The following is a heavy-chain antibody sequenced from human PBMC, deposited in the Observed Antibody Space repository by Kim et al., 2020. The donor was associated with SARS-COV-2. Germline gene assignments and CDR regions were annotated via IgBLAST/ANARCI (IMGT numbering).Heavy chain of an antibody. D-gene: IGHD6-13*01. J-gene: IGHJ4*02. V-gene: IGHV3-53*01. Sequence: GGSLRLSCAASGFTVSSNYMSWVRQAPGKGLEWVSVIYSGGSTYYADSVKGRFTISRDNSKNTLYLQMNSLRAEDTAVYYCARGQQLITPDYWGQGTLVTVSS. CDR3: ARGQQLITPDY. CDR2: IYSGGST. CDR1: GFTVSSNY.